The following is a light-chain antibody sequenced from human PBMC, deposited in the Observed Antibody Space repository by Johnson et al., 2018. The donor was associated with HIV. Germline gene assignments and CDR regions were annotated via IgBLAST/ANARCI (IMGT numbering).Light chain of an antibody. CDR3: ETWDSSLSGV. V-gene: IGLV1-51*02. CDR2: ENN. J-gene: IGLJ1*01. CDR1: SSNIGNNF. Sequence: QSVLTQPPSMSAAPGQKVTISCSGSSSNIGNNFVSWYQQLPGTAPKVLIYENNKRPSGIPDRFAGSKSGTSATLGITGLQTGDEADYYCETWDSSLSGVFGTGTKVTVL.